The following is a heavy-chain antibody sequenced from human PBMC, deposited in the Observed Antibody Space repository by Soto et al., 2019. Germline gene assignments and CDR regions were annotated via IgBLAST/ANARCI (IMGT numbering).Heavy chain of an antibody. CDR2: ISYDGSNK. D-gene: IGHD5-18*01. CDR1: GFTFSSYA. CDR3: ARDRRYSYGSWVSDYYYYGMDV. V-gene: IGHV3-30-3*01. Sequence: PGGSLRLSCAASGFTFSSYAMYRVRQAPGKGLEWVAVISYDGSNKYYADSVKGRFTISRDNSKNTLYLQMNSLRAEDTAVYYCARDRRYSYGSWVSDYYYYGMDVWGQGTTVTVSS. J-gene: IGHJ6*02.